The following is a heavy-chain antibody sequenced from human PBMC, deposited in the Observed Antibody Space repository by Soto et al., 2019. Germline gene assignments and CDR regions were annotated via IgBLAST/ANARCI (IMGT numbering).Heavy chain of an antibody. CDR1: GFTISGKKY. CDR3: ATRHEREHAYDV. CDR2: LYDIDVS. D-gene: IGHD1-1*01. Sequence: DVQLVESGGGLIQPGESLRLSCGAFGFTISGKKYVAWVRQAPGKGLEWVSALYDIDVSFYADSVKGRFTTSSDSSKTTVYLQMNDLRPDDTAVYYCATRHEREHAYDVWGPGTTVTVSS. V-gene: IGHV3-53*01. J-gene: IGHJ3*01.